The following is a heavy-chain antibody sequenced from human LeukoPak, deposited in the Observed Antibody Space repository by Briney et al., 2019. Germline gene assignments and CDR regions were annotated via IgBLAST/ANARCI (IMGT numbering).Heavy chain of an antibody. D-gene: IGHD4-17*01. CDR2: ISGSGGNT. CDR1: GFTFSNYV. J-gene: IGHJ4*02. CDR3: AKDGYGVLDY. V-gene: IGHV3-23*01. Sequence: GGSLRLSCAASGFTFSNYVMSWVRQAPGKGLEWVSDISGSGGNTRYADSVKGRFTISRENSQNTLYLQMNSLRAEDTAVYYCAKDGYGVLDYWGQGTLVTVSS.